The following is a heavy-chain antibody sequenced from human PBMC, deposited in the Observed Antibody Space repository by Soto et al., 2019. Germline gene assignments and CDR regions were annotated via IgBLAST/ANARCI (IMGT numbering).Heavy chain of an antibody. J-gene: IGHJ4*02. Sequence: EVQLSESGGGLVQPGGSLRVSCGASGFTFSSYAMTWVRQAPGKGLEWVSAISGSGGSTYYAESVKGRFSISRDNSKNTLYLQMCSLIVEDSAVYYCVKGMIVVVNNGPYDFWGQGFLVTVSS. D-gene: IGHD3-22*01. CDR1: GFTFSSYA. V-gene: IGHV3-23*01. CDR2: ISGSGGST. CDR3: VKGMIVVVNNGPYDF.